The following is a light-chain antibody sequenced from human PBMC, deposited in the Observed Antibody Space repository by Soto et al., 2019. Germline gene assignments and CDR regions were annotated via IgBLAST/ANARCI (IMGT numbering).Light chain of an antibody. Sequence: QSVLTQPSSVSGAPGQTVTISCTGSSSNIGAEYDVHWYQQLPGGAPKLLIYESSDRLSGVPDRFSGSKSGASASLAITGLQDEDEANHYCQSYDSSLSVVVFGGGTKLTVL. J-gene: IGLJ2*01. CDR1: SSNIGAEYD. CDR3: QSYDSSLSVVV. CDR2: ESS. V-gene: IGLV1-40*01.